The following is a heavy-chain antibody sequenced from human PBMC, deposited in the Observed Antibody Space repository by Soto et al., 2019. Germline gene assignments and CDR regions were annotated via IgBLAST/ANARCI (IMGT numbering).Heavy chain of an antibody. CDR1: GASMGSGRYY. CDR3: ARLTTIITGAFDD. CDR2: IYDSGRT. V-gene: IGHV4-31*03. Sequence: SETLSLTCTVSGASMGSGRYYWSWIRQYPGEGLVWIGHIYDSGRTYYNPSLESRVSISIDTSKNEFSLTLTSVTAADTAVYYCARLTTIITGAFDDWGLGTVVTVSS. J-gene: IGHJ4*02. D-gene: IGHD7-27*01.